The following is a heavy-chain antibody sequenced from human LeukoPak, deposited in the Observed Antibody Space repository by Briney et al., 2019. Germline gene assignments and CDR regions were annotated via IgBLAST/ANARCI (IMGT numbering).Heavy chain of an antibody. J-gene: IGHJ6*03. CDR3: ARHIGGGVEDMDV. CDR1: GGSIGTYY. D-gene: IGHD3-10*01. V-gene: IGHV4-59*08. CDR2: IYVTGT. Sequence: SETLSLTCTVSGGSIGTYYWSWVRQSPGTGLEWIGYIYVTGTRYNPYLQSRVTISVDRSRNQFFLKMTSVTAADTAVYYCARHIGGGVEDMDVWGRGTKVTVSS.